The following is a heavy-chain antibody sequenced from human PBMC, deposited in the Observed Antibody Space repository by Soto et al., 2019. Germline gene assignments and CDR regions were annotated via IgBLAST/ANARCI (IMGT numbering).Heavy chain of an antibody. V-gene: IGHV4-59*08. CDR1: GGSISSYY. CDR2: ISDSVST. CDR3: ARVEDYNKNSKYRNIVYFDY. J-gene: IGHJ4*02. Sequence: SETLSLTCTVSGGSISSYYWSWIRQPPGKGLEWIGYISDSVSTNYNPSLKSRVTISVGTSKNQFSLELSSVTAADTAVYYCARVEDYNKNSKYRNIVYFDYWGQGTLVTVSS. D-gene: IGHD3-16*02.